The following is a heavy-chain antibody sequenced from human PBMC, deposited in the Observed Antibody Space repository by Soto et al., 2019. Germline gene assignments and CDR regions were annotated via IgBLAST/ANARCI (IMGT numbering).Heavy chain of an antibody. D-gene: IGHD3-10*01. CDR1: GGSISSSSHH. V-gene: IGHV4-39*02. CDR2: IYYSGNT. J-gene: IGHJ6*03. CDR3: ARDRWIGSGSYYNYYYMDG. Sequence: SETLSLTCTVSGGSISSSSHHWAWIRQPPGKGLEWIGSIYYSGNTYHNPSLKSRVTISVDTSKNQFSLKLSSVTAADTSVYYCARDRWIGSGSYYNYYYMDGWGKGTTVTVSS.